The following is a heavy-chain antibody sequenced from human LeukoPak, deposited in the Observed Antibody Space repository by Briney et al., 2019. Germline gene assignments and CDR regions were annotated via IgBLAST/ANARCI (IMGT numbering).Heavy chain of an antibody. CDR2: INYSGST. D-gene: IGHD3-3*01. V-gene: IGHV4-30-4*02. CDR3: AREAPITIFGVVTYDAFDI. J-gene: IGHJ3*02. Sequence: SETLSLTCTVSGGSISSGDYYWSWIRQPPGKGLEWIGYINYSGSTYYNPSLKSRVTISVDTSKNQFSLKLSSVTAADTAVYYCAREAPITIFGVVTYDAFDIWGQGTMVTVSS. CDR1: GGSISSGDYY.